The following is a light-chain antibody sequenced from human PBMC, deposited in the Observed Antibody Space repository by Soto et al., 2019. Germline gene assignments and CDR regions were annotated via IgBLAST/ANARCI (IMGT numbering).Light chain of an antibody. CDR2: DVS. CDR3: CSYAGSYNYV. Sequence: QSVLTQPRSVSGSPGQSVTISCTGTSSDVGGYNDVSWYQQDPGKAPKVMIYDVSKRPSGVPDRFSGSKSGDTASLTISGLQAEDETDYYCCSYAGSYNYVFGTGTKLTVL. CDR1: SSDVGGYND. V-gene: IGLV2-11*01. J-gene: IGLJ1*01.